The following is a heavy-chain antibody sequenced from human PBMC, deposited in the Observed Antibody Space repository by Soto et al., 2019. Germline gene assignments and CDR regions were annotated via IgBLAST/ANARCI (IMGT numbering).Heavy chain of an antibody. CDR2: IYYIGTT. CDR1: GACMGSGYYY. J-gene: IGHJ5*02. CDR3: SRGSTSYGFLT. V-gene: IGHV4-30-4*01. Sequence: QVQLQESGPGLVKPSQTLSLTCTVSGACMGSGYYYWTWIRQPPGKVLELIGYIYYIGTTFYNPSLESRVNISMDTSKNPFSLRLTSLTAADTAVYYCSRGSTSYGFLTWGQGTLVTVSS. D-gene: IGHD3-10*01.